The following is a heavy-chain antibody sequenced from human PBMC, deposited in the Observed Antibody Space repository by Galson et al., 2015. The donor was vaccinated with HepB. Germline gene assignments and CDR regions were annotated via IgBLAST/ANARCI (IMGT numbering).Heavy chain of an antibody. V-gene: IGHV1-69*06. D-gene: IGHD3-3*01. CDR1: GGTFSSYA. CDR2: IIPIFGTA. CDR3: ARGDTIFGVGTFENYYGMDV. J-gene: IGHJ6*02. Sequence: SVKVSCKASGGTFSSYAISWVRQAPGQGLEWMGGIIPIFGTANYAQKFQGRVTITADKSTSTAYMELSSLRSEDTAVYYCARGDTIFGVGTFENYYGMDVWGQGTTVTVSS.